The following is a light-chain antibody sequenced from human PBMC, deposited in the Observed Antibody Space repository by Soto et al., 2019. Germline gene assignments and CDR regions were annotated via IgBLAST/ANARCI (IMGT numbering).Light chain of an antibody. J-gene: IGKJ4*01. CDR2: KAS. Sequence: DIQINQSPSPLSASVGDRVTITCRAIQSISTWLAWYQQKPGKAPKLLIYKASNLEDGVPSRFSGSGSGTEFTITISTLQPDDFATYYCQQYNTYPLTFGGGTRVEI. CDR1: QSISTW. V-gene: IGKV1-5*03. CDR3: QQYNTYPLT.